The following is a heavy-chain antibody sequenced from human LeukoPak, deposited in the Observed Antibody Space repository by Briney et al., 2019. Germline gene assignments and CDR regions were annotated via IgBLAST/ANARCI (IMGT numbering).Heavy chain of an antibody. V-gene: IGHV4-4*07. CDR1: GGSFSGYY. CDR3: AREYGAHDAFDI. D-gene: IGHD4-17*01. Sequence: SETLSLTCAVYGGSFSGYYWSWIRQPAGKGLEWIGRIYTSGSTNYNPSLKSRVTMSVDTSKNQFSLKLSSVTAADTAVYYCAREYGAHDAFDIWGQGTMVTVSS. CDR2: IYTSGST. J-gene: IGHJ3*02.